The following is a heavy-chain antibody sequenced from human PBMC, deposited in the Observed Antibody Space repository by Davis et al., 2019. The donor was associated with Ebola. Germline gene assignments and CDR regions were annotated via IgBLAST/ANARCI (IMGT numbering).Heavy chain of an antibody. J-gene: IGHJ2*01. CDR1: GGSISSSNYY. V-gene: IGHV4-39*01. CDR3: ARVPKCGGECYLVGWYLDL. D-gene: IGHD2-21*01. Sequence: MPSETLSLTCTVSGGSISSSNYYWGWIRQPPGKGLEWIGSIYYSGSTYYNPSLKTRVTISVDRPKNQFSLKLNSVTAADTAVYFCARVPKCGGECYLVGWYLDLWGRGTLVTVSS. CDR2: IYYSGST.